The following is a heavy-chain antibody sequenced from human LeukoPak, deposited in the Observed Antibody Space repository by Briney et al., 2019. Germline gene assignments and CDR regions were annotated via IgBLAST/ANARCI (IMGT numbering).Heavy chain of an antibody. V-gene: IGHV4-39*07. CDR1: GGSISSSSYY. J-gene: IGHJ4*02. D-gene: IGHD4/OR15-4a*01. Sequence: SETLSLTCTVSGGSISSSSYYWGWIRQPPGKGLEWIGSIYYSGSTYYNPSLKSRVTISVDTSKNQFSLKLSSVTAADTAVYYCARVFYGPNYFDYWGQGTLVTVSS. CDR2: IYYSGST. CDR3: ARVFYGPNYFDY.